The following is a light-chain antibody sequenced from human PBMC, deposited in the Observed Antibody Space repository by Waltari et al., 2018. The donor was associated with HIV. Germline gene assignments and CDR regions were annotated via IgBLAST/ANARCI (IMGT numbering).Light chain of an antibody. J-gene: IGLJ2*01. V-gene: IGLV2-14*02. CDR3: SAWIDTLNGLI. Sequence: QSALTQPASVSGSPGQSLHISCTGTSRYTGHYNLDSWYQQHPGKAPKLIIFEVRNRPSGISNRFSGSKSANTASLVISGLQSEDEAHYYCSAWIDTLNGLIFGGGTKLTVL. CDR1: SRYTGHYNL. CDR2: EVR.